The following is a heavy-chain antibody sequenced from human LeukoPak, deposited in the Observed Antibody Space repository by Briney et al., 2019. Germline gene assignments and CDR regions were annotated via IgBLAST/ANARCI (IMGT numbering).Heavy chain of an antibody. CDR2: ISGSGGST. D-gene: IGHD3-3*01. V-gene: IGHV3-23*01. CDR3: ARTIFGVTHGFDI. CDR1: GFTFSSYA. J-gene: IGHJ3*02. Sequence: GGSLRLSCAASGFTFSSYAMSWVRQAPGEGLEWVSAISGSGGSTYYADSVKGRFTISRDNSKNTLYLQMNSLRAEDTAVYYCARTIFGVTHGFDIWGQGTMVTVSS.